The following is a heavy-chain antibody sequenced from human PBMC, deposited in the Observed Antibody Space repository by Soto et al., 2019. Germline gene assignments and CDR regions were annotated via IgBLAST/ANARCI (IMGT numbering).Heavy chain of an antibody. J-gene: IGHJ6*01. CDR1: RFTCRSCT. D-gene: IGHD3-10*01. V-gene: IGHV3-21*02. Sequence: EVQLVESGGGLVKSGGSLRLSCAASRFTCRSCTMNWVRQAPGKGLEWVSSISLSTNYIYYADSVRGRFNIARDNAKNSVYLKINSLKAEDTAVYYCTRDSRHRDRGVMRGFVGLEVWGQGTTVTVSS. CDR3: TRDSRHRDRGVMRGFVGLEV. CDR2: ISLSTNYI.